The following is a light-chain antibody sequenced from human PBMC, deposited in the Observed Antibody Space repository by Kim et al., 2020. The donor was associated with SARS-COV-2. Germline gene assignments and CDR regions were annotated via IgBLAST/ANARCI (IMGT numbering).Light chain of an antibody. CDR3: QAWDSSTASVV. Sequence: PGQTASVTCSGDKLGDKYACWYQQKPGQSPVLVIYQDSKRPSGIPERFSGSNSGNTATLTISGTQAMDEADYYCQAWDSSTASVVFGGGTQLTVL. CDR1: KLGDKY. CDR2: QDS. V-gene: IGLV3-1*01. J-gene: IGLJ2*01.